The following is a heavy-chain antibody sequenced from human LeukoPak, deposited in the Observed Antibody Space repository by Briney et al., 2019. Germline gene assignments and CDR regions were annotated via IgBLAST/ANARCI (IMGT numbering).Heavy chain of an antibody. Sequence: SETLSLTCTVSGGSISSGDYYWSWIRQPPGKGLEWIGYIYYSGSTYYNPSLKSRVTISVDTSKNQFSLKLSSVTAADTAVYYCAGGPMARDLFDYWGQGTLVTVSS. J-gene: IGHJ4*02. CDR3: AGGPMARDLFDY. CDR1: GGSISSGDYY. V-gene: IGHV4-30-4*01. CDR2: IYYSGST. D-gene: IGHD2-8*01.